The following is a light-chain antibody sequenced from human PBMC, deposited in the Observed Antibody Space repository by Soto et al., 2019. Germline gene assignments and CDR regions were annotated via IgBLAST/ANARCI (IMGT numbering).Light chain of an antibody. CDR1: NSNIGRNT. Sequence: QSVLTQPPSASGTPGQRVTISCSGSNSNIGRNTVSWYQHVPGTAPKSLIYSDDQRPSGVPDRISGSRSGTSASLAISGLQSGDEAEYYCAAWDDTLRARVFGGGTKLTVL. CDR3: AAWDDTLRARV. V-gene: IGLV1-44*01. J-gene: IGLJ2*01. CDR2: SDD.